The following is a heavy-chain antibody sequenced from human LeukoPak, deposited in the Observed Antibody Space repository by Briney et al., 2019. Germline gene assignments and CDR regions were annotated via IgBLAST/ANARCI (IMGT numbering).Heavy chain of an antibody. Sequence: SETLSLTCTVSGGSISSYYWSWIRQPPGKGLEWIGYIYYSGSTNYNPSLKSRVTISVDTSKNQFSLKLSSVIAADTAVYYCARENSWDSYGYGVYDYWGQGTLVTVSS. CDR2: IYYSGST. V-gene: IGHV4-59*01. CDR1: GGSISSYY. D-gene: IGHD5-18*01. J-gene: IGHJ4*02. CDR3: ARENSWDSYGYGVYDY.